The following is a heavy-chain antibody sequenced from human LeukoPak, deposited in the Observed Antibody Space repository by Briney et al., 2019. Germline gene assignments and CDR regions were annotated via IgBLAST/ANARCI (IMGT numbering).Heavy chain of an antibody. D-gene: IGHD5-24*01. CDR3: ARNRDGYNSFDY. J-gene: IGHJ4*02. V-gene: IGHV4-4*02. CDR1: GGSIISSKW. Sequence: SETLSLTCAVSGGSIISSKWWTWVRQPPGGGLEWIGEIYQTGTTNYNPSLKSRVTMSLDKSQNQFSLMLNSVTAADTAVYYCARNRDGYNSFDYWGQGTLVTVSS. CDR2: IYQTGTT.